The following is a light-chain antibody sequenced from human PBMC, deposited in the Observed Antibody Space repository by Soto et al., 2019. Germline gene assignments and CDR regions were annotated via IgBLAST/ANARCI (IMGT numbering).Light chain of an antibody. CDR2: EVN. J-gene: IGLJ1*01. CDR3: FSSTTTSTNV. Sequence: QPGMSQPTSLSGSPGPAITISCTGTSSDIGAYDYVSWFQQHPGKAPKLMISEVNNRPSGVSNRFSGSKSGNTAYLTISGLQVEEEAEYFCFSSTTTSTNVFGTRTKVTVL. CDR1: SSDIGAYDY. V-gene: IGLV2-14*01.